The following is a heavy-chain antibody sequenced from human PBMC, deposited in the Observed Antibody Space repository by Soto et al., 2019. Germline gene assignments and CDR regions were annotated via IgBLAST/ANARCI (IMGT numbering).Heavy chain of an antibody. CDR1: GYTFTSYG. J-gene: IGHJ4*02. V-gene: IGHV1-18*01. Sequence: ASVKVSCKASGYTFTSYGISWVRQAPGQGLEWMGWISAYNGNTNYAQKLQGRVTMTTDTSTSTAYMELRSLRSDDTAVYYCARATQNYYGSGSYEYFDYWGQGTLVTVSS. CDR2: ISAYNGNT. CDR3: ARATQNYYGSGSYEYFDY. D-gene: IGHD3-10*01.